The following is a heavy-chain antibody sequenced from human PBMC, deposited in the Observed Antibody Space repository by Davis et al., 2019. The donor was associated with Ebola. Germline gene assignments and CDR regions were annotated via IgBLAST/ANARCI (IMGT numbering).Heavy chain of an antibody. V-gene: IGHV3-74*01. CDR2: INSDGRSI. CDR1: GFTFRNYW. CDR3: VRDVGLYSSGWFDL. J-gene: IGHJ5*02. Sequence: GESLKISCRGSGFTFRNYWMHWVRQAPGSGLVWVSRINSDGRSIDYADSVKGRFTISRDNAENTLYLQMNSLRADDTAVYFCVRDVGLYSSGWFDLWGQGALVTVSS. D-gene: IGHD6-19*01.